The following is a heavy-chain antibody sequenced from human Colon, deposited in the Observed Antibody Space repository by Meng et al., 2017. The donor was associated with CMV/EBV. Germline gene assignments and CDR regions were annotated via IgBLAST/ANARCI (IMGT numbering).Heavy chain of an antibody. Sequence: GSLRLSCTVSGGSISSSSYYWGWIRPPPGKGLEWIGSIYYSGSTYYNPSLKSRVTISVDTSKNQFSLKLSSVTAADTAVYYCARDKGIAARPGLYYFDYWGQGTLVTVSS. J-gene: IGHJ4*02. CDR3: ARDKGIAARPGLYYFDY. D-gene: IGHD6-6*01. V-gene: IGHV4-39*07. CDR1: GGSISSSSYY. CDR2: IYYSGST.